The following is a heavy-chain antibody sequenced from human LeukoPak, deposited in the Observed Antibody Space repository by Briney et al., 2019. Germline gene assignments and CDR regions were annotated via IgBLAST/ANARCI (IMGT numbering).Heavy chain of an antibody. D-gene: IGHD2-8*02. J-gene: IGHJ4*02. V-gene: IGHV3-23*01. CDR3: GKDSRTGGPRAFDS. CDR1: GLTFSSYA. Sequence: GGSLRLSCAASGLTFSSYAMTWVRQAPGKGLEWVSTISYAGSSSYYADSVKGRFTISRDNSKNTLYLQMGGLRAEDTAIYYCGKDSRTGGPRAFDSWGQGTLVTVSS. CDR2: ISYAGSSS.